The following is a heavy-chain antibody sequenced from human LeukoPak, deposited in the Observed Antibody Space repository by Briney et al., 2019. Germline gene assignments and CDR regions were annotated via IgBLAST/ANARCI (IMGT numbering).Heavy chain of an antibody. CDR2: FDPEDGET. CDR1: GYTLTELS. CDR3: ATAFVVVTAHGMDV. J-gene: IGHJ6*02. D-gene: IGHD2-21*02. V-gene: IGHV1-24*01. Sequence: ASVKVSCKASGYTLTELSMHWVRQAPGKGLEWMGGFDPEDGETIYAQKFQGRDTMTEDTSTDTAYMELSSLRSEGTAVYYCATAFVVVTAHGMDVWGQGTTVTVSS.